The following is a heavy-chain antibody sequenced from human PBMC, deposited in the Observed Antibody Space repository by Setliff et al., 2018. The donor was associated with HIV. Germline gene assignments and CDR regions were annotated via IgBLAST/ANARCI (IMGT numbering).Heavy chain of an antibody. CDR1: SGSFSGYR. CDR2: INHRGST. CDR3: ARGDYYDSTGYEGLDS. Sequence: SETLSLTCAVYSGSFSGYRWTWIRQPPGKGLEWIGEINHRGSTTYNPSLRSRVTISVDTSKNQFSLKLNSVTAADTAVYYCARGDYYDSTGYEGLDSWGRGTRVTVS. V-gene: IGHV4-34*01. D-gene: IGHD3-22*01. J-gene: IGHJ4*02.